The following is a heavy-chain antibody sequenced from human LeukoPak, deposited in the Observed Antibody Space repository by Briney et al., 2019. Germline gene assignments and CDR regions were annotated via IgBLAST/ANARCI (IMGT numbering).Heavy chain of an antibody. CDR1: GYTFTSYH. CDR2: IDPSGGLT. J-gene: IGHJ4*02. CDR3: AKDHMSRQLLSGSKGLDS. D-gene: IGHD6-19*01. Sequence: ASVKVSCKTFGYTFTSYHVHWVRQAPGQGLEWLGIIDPSGGLTSYAQRFQDRVTMTRDVSTTTVDMELRSLTSEDTAVYYCAKDHMSRQLLSGSKGLDSWGQGTLVTVSS. V-gene: IGHV1-46*01.